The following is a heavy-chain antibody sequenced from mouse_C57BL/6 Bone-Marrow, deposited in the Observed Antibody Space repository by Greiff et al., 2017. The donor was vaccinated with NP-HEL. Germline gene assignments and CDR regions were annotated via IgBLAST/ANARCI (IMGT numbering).Heavy chain of an antibody. CDR2: ISYDGSN. CDR1: GYSITSGYY. Sequence: EVQLVESGPGLVKPSQSLSLTCSVTGYSITSGYYWNWIRQFPGNKLEWMGYISYDGSNNYNPSLKNRISITRDTSKNQFFLKLNSVTTEDTATYYCARDEGVYWYFDVWGPGTTVTVSS. CDR3: ARDEGVYWYFDV. J-gene: IGHJ1*01. V-gene: IGHV3-6*01.